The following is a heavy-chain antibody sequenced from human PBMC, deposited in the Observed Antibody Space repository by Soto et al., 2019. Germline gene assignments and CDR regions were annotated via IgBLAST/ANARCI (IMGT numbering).Heavy chain of an antibody. D-gene: IGHD1-1*01. J-gene: IGHJ4*02. CDR1: GYTFASYY. CDR2: INPSGGST. V-gene: IGHV1-46*01. Sequence: QVQLVQSGAEVKKPGASVKVSCKASGYTFASYYMHWVRQAPGQGLEWMGIINPSGGSTSYAQKFQGRVTMTRDTSTSTVYTELSILRSEDTAVYYCAKVASVLDPPFDYWGQGTQVTVSS. CDR3: AKVASVLDPPFDY.